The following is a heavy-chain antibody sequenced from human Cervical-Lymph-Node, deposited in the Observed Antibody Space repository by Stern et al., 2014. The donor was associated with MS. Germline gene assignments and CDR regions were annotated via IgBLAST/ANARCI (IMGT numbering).Heavy chain of an antibody. D-gene: IGHD3-3*01. CDR3: AKTGAVFRFLGWFDP. CDR2: ISWNSGSI. CDR1: GFTFDDNA. Sequence: EVQLLESGGGLVQPGRSLRLSCAASGFTFDDNAMHWVRQAPGKGLEWVSGISWNSGSIGYADSVRGRFTISRDNAKNSLYLQMNNLRAEDTAFYYCAKTGAVFRFLGWFDPWGQGTLVTVSS. V-gene: IGHV3-9*01. J-gene: IGHJ5*02.